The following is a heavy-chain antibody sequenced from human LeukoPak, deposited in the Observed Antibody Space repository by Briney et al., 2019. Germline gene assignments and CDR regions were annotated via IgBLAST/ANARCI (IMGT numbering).Heavy chain of an antibody. V-gene: IGHV3-48*02. J-gene: IGHJ3*02. D-gene: IGHD3-10*01. CDR3: ARDLHYAFDI. Sequence: GGSLRLSCAASGFTFSGYAMNWVRQAPGKGLEWVSHIYSSDATYADSVKGRFSISRGNAKNSLFLQMNSLRDEDTAVYYCARDLHYAFDIWGQGTMVTVSS. CDR1: GFTFSGYA. CDR2: IYSSDAT.